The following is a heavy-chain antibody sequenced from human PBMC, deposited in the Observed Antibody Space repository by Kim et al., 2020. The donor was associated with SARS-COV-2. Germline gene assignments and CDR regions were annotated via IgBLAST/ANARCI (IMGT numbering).Heavy chain of an antibody. Sequence: GGSLRLSCAASGGTFSSYARSWVRQAPGKGLEWGSVIYSGGSSTYYADSVKGRFTISRDNSKNTLYLQMNSLRAEDTAVYYCAKDHCSSTSCSRETLFDYYGMDVWGERTTVTVSS. CDR3: AKDHCSSTSCSRETLFDYYGMDV. D-gene: IGHD2-2*01. J-gene: IGHJ6*04. CDR2: IYSGGSST. V-gene: IGHV3-23*03. CDR1: GGTFSSYA.